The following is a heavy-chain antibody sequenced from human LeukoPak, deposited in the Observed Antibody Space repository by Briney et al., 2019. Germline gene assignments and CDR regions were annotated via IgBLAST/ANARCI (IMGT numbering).Heavy chain of an antibody. Sequence: PSETLSLTCAVSGGSISSDNWWTWVRQPPGEGLEWIGEIYHSGSTNYNPSLRSRVTLSVDKSKNQFSLKLTSVTAADTAVYYCARGPSVAAHLDYWGQGTLVTVSS. D-gene: IGHD5-12*01. CDR1: GGSISSDNW. V-gene: IGHV4-4*02. CDR2: IYHSGST. CDR3: ARGPSVAAHLDY. J-gene: IGHJ4*02.